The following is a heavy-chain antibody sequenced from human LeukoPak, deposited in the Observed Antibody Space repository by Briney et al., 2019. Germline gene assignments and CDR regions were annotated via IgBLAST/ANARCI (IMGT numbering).Heavy chain of an antibody. Sequence: GGSLRLSCAASGFTVSSNYMSWVRQAPGKGLEWVSAISGSGGSTYYADSVKGRFTISRDNAKNSLYLQMNSLRAEDTAVYYCARAPPDIVVVPAAMGMDVWGQGTTVTVSS. J-gene: IGHJ6*02. CDR2: ISGSGGST. V-gene: IGHV3-53*01. CDR1: GFTVSSNY. D-gene: IGHD2-2*01. CDR3: ARAPPDIVVVPAAMGMDV.